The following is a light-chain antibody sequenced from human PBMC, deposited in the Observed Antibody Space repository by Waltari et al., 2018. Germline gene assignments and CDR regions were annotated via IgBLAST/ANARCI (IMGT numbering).Light chain of an antibody. J-gene: IGLJ1*01. CDR3: CSYAGRGV. V-gene: IGLV2-11*01. Sequence: QSALPQPRSVSGSPGQSVTISCPGTSSDVGGYNYVTWYQQHPGKAPKLMIYDVSKRPSGVPDRFSGSKSGNTASLTISGLQAEDEADYYCCSYAGRGVFGTGTKVTVL. CDR2: DVS. CDR1: SSDVGGYNY.